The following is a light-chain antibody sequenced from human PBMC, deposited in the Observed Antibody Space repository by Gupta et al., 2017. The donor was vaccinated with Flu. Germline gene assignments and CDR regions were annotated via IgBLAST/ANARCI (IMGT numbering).Light chain of an antibody. CDR3: QQLSPYPS. CDR1: QGISNY. J-gene: IGKJ4*01. CDR2: SAS. V-gene: IGKV1-9*01. Sequence: SQLTQSPSFLSACVGDRVTITCRPSQGISNYLAWYQQEPGKAPKLLIYSASALQSGVPSRFSGSGSGTEFTLTISSLQPEDLATYYCQQLSPYPSFGGGTNVEIK.